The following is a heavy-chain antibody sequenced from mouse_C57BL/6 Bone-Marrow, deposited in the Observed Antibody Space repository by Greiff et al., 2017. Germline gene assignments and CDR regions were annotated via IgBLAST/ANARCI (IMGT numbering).Heavy chain of an antibody. CDR2: IDPETGGT. Sequence: QVHVKQSGAELVRPGASVTLSCKASGYTFTDYEMHWVKQTPVHGLEWIGAIDPETGGTAYNQKFKGKAILTADKSSSTAYMELRSLTSEDSAVYYCTREGYYDYDYFYYWGQGTTLTVSS. V-gene: IGHV1-15*01. CDR1: GYTFTDYE. J-gene: IGHJ2*01. CDR3: TREGYYDYDYFYY. D-gene: IGHD2-4*01.